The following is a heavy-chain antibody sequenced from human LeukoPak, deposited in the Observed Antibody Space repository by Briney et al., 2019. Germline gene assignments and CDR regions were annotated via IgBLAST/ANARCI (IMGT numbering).Heavy chain of an antibody. D-gene: IGHD1-26*01. CDR2: IYSGGST. V-gene: IGHV3-53*05. CDR3: AKDRRGSSSYYYYGMDV. CDR1: GFTVSSNY. Sequence: GGSLRLSCAASGFTVSSNYMSWVRQAPGKGLEWVSVIYSGGSTYYADSVKGRFTISRDNSKNTLYLQMNSLRAEDTAVYYCAKDRRGSSSYYYYGMDVWGQGTTVTVSS. J-gene: IGHJ6*02.